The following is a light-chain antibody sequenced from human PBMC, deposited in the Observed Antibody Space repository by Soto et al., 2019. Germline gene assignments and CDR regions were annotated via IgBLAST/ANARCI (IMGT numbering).Light chain of an antibody. CDR1: QSVSSN. CDR3: QQSYSTLFT. J-gene: IGKJ3*01. Sequence: EIEMTQSPAILSVSPGESATLSCRASQSVSSNLAWYLQKPGQAPRLLIYGASTRATGVPARFSGSGSGTEFTLTISSLQSEDFATYYCQQSYSTLFTFGPGTKVDIK. CDR2: GAS. V-gene: IGKV3-15*01.